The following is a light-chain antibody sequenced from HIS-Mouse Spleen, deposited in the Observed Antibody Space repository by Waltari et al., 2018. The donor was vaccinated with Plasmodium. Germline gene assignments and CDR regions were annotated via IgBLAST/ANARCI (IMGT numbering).Light chain of an antibody. V-gene: IGKV1-5*03. Sequence: DIQMTPSPSTLSASVGDRVTITCRASQRISSRLAWYQQKPGKAPTLLIYKASSLASGVPARFSGSGSGTEFTLTISSLQPDEFATYYCQQYNSYSWTFGQGTKVEIK. CDR2: KAS. CDR3: QQYNSYSWT. J-gene: IGKJ1*01. CDR1: QRISSR.